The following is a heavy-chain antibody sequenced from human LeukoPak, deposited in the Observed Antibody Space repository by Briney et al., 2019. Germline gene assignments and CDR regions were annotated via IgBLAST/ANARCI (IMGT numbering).Heavy chain of an antibody. J-gene: IGHJ6*03. CDR1: GFTFDDYG. V-gene: IGHV3-20*04. Sequence: PGGSLRLSRAASGFTFDDYGMSWVRQAPGKGLEWVSGINWNGGSTGYADSVKGRFTISRDNAKNSLYLQMNSLRAEDTALYYCAAQGSGYSYYYYMDVWGKGTTVTVSS. D-gene: IGHD3-22*01. CDR2: INWNGGST. CDR3: AAQGSGYSYYYYMDV.